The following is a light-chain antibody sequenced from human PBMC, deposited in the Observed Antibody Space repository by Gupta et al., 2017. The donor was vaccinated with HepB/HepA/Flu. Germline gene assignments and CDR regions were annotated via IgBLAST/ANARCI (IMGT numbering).Light chain of an antibody. J-gene: IGLJ2*01. CDR2: DDS. V-gene: IGLV3-21*03. CDR1: NIGSKS. CDR3: QVGDRSSDHVV. Sequence: SSVLTQPPPVSVAPGKTARSTCGGNNIGSKSVHWYQQKPGQAPVLVVYDDSDRPSGIPERFSGSNSGNTATLTISRVEAGDEADYYCQVGDRSSDHVVFGGGTKLTVL.